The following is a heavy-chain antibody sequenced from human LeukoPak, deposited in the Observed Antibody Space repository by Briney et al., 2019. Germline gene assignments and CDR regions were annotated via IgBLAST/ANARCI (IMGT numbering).Heavy chain of an antibody. Sequence: RPSETLSLTRSVSGGSIGWDYWSWIRHSAGEGLEWIGRIYESGPTNHTPSFMSRLTMSVDTSKNQFSLNVTSVTAADTAVDYCAREEYFQESNGYSYYFHSWGRGSLVTVSS. CDR1: GGSIGWDY. CDR3: AREEYFQESNGYSYYFHS. D-gene: IGHD3-22*01. V-gene: IGHV4-4*07. J-gene: IGHJ4*02. CDR2: IYESGPT.